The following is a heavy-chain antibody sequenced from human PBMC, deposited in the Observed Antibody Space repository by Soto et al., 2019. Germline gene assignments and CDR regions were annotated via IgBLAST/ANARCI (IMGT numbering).Heavy chain of an antibody. CDR1: GFTFWSYA. CDR3: ENDLGFGDYDYYFDL. D-gene: IGHD3-10*01. CDR2: VSSNGGRT. J-gene: IGHJ4*02. Sequence: EVQLVESGGGLVQPGRSLRLSCVASGFTFWSYAMHWVRQAPGKGLEYVSSVSSNGGRTYYSNSVKGRFTISRDNSKNMVYLIMDTLRAEDAATYYCENDLGFGDYDYYFDLWGQGTLVTVSS. V-gene: IGHV3-64*01.